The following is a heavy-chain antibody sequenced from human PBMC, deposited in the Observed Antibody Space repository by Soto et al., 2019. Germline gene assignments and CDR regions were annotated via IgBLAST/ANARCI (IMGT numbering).Heavy chain of an antibody. CDR2: ISWNSGSI. V-gene: IGHV3-9*01. J-gene: IGHJ3*02. Sequence: GGSLRLSCAASGFTFDDYAMHWVRQAPGKGLEWVSGISWNSGSIGYADSVKGRFTISRDNAKNSLYLQMNSLRAEDTALYYCAKALGYDAFDIWGQGTMVTVSS. CDR3: AKALGYDAFDI. D-gene: IGHD7-27*01. CDR1: GFTFDDYA.